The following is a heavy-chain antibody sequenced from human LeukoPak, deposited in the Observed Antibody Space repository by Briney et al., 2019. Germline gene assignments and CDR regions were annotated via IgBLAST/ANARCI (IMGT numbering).Heavy chain of an antibody. D-gene: IGHD3-22*01. CDR3: AREVYDSSGYPHFDY. CDR2: INAGNGNT. CDR1: GYTFTSYA. V-gene: IGHV1-3*01. Sequence: ASVKVSCKASGYTFTSYAMHWVRQAPGQRLEWMGWINAGNGNTKYSQKFQGRVTITRDTSASTAYMELSSLRSEDTAVYYCAREVYDSSGYPHFDYWGQGTLATVSS. J-gene: IGHJ4*02.